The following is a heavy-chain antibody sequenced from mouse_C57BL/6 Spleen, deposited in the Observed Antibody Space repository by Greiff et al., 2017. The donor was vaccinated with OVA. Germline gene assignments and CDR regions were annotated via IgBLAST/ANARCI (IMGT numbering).Heavy chain of an antibody. CDR2: ISYDGSN. D-gene: IGHD2-3*01. CDR1: GYSITSGYY. CDR3: ARDLGWLLPFAY. J-gene: IGHJ3*01. Sequence: EVQVVESGPGLVKPSQSLSLTCSVTGYSITSGYYWNWIRQFPGNKLEWMGYISYDGSNNYNPSLKNRISITRDTSKNQFFLKLNSVTTEDTATYYCARDLGWLLPFAYWGQGTLVTVSA. V-gene: IGHV3-6*01.